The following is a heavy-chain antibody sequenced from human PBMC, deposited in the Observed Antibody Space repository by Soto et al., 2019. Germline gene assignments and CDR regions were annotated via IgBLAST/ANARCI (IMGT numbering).Heavy chain of an antibody. CDR1: GFTFRSYS. Sequence: GGSLRLSCAASGFTFRSYSINWVRQAPGKGLEWVSSISISSSYIYYADSVKGRFTISRDNAKNSLYLQMNSLRAEDTAVYYCARDTAAAGTPYYYYYYGMDVWGQGTTVTVSS. CDR3: ARDTAAAGTPYYYYYYGMDV. J-gene: IGHJ6*02. CDR2: ISISSSYI. D-gene: IGHD6-13*01. V-gene: IGHV3-21*01.